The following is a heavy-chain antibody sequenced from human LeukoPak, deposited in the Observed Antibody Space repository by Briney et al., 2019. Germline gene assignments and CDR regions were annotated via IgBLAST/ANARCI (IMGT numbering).Heavy chain of an antibody. J-gene: IGHJ5*02. CDR3: ARDKSFQIGGGSDWPGDWFDP. CDR2: INPNSGGT. Sequence: GASVKVSCKASGYTFTGYYMHWVRQAPGQGLEWMGWINPNSGGTNYAQKFQGRVTMTRDTSISTAYMELSRLRSDDTAVYYCARDKSFQIGGGSDWPGDWFDPWGQGTLVTVSS. D-gene: IGHD1-26*01. V-gene: IGHV1-2*02. CDR1: GYTFTGYY.